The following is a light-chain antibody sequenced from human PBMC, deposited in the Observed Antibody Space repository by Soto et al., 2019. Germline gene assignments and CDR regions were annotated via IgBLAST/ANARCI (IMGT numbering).Light chain of an antibody. CDR2: KAS. V-gene: IGKV1-5*03. CDR3: QQYKSYPQT. Sequence: DIQMTQSPSILSASVGDRVTITCRASQSISDLLAWYQQKPGRAPKIVMFKASDLDTGVPSRFSGSGSGTEFTLTISGLQPDDFATYFCQQYKSYPQTFGQGTKLEIK. CDR1: QSISDL. J-gene: IGKJ2*01.